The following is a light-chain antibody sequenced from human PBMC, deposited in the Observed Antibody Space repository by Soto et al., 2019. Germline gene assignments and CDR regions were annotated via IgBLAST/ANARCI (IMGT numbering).Light chain of an antibody. CDR1: SSDVGAYNS. V-gene: IGLV2-14*01. J-gene: IGLJ3*02. Sequence: QSVLTQPASVSGSPGQSITISCTGTSTGTSSDVGAYNSVSWYQQHPGKAPKLMIYGVSHRPSGVSNRFSGSKSGNTASLTISGLQAEDEADYYCSSYTSSSTLVFGGGTQLTVL. CDR2: GVS. CDR3: SSYTSSSTLV.